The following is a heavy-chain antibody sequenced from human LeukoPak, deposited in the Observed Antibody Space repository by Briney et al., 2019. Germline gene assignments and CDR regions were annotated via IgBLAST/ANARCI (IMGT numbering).Heavy chain of an antibody. CDR2: IKQDGSEK. CDR3: ARGWGDCSSVSCYTGGDVFDV. D-gene: IGHD2-2*02. CDR1: GFTFSSYW. V-gene: IGHV3-7*01. Sequence: GGSLRLSCAASGFTFSSYWMSWVRQAPGKGLEWVANIKQDGSEKYYVDSVKGRFTISRDNAKNSLFLQMNSLRVDYTAVYYCARGWGDCSSVSCYTGGDVFDVWGQGTMVTVSS. J-gene: IGHJ3*01.